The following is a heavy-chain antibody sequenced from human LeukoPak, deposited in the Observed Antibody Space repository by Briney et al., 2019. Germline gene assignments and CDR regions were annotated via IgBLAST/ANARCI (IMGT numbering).Heavy chain of an antibody. CDR1: GGSISSGDYY. D-gene: IGHD3-22*01. CDR3: ARRAQYYYDSSGYPY. CDR2: IYYSGST. V-gene: IGHV4-30-4*01. J-gene: IGHJ4*02. Sequence: KTSETLSLTCTVSGGSISSGDYYWSWIRQPPGKGLEWIGYIYYSGSTYYNPSLKSRVTISVDTSKNQFSLKLSSVTAADTAVYYCARRAQYYYDSSGYPYWGQGTLVTVSS.